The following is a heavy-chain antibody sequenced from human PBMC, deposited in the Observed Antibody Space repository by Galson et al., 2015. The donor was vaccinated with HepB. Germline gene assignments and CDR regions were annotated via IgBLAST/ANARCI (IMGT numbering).Heavy chain of an antibody. Sequence: SVKVSCKASGYTFTTNGFSWVRQAPGQGLEWMGCLSAHSGDTKYAQKLQGRVTMTRDTSTSTVYVELRSLRSDDTAAYYCARDRDYRLDYWGQGTLVTVSS. D-gene: IGHD4/OR15-4a*01. CDR3: ARDRDYRLDY. CDR1: GYTFTTNG. J-gene: IGHJ4*02. CDR2: LSAHSGDT. V-gene: IGHV1-18*04.